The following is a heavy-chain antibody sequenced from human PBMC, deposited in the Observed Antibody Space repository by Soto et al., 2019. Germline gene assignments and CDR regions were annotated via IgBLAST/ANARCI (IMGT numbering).Heavy chain of an antibody. V-gene: IGHV4-59*01. CDR1: GGSINNYY. CDR3: ERVSEDTSDYCGMDV. J-gene: IGHJ6*02. CDR2: IYYSGST. Sequence: SETLSLTCIVSGGSINNYYWSWIRQPPGKGLERIGYIYYSGSTNYNPSLKSRVTISVDTSKKQFSLKLSSVTAADTAVYYCERVSEDTSDYCGMDVWGQGTTVTVSS.